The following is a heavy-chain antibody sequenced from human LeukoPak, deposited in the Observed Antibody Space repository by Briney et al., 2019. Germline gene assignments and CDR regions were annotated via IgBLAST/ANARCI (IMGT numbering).Heavy chain of an antibody. CDR1: GFTFSNYW. CDR3: ASGFNVDTAMVQ. CDR2: INEGGSVT. V-gene: IGHV3-74*01. J-gene: IGHJ4*02. Sequence: GGSLRLSCAASGFTFSNYWMHWVRQAPGKGLVWVSRINEGGSVTDYADSVKGRFTISRDNSKNTLYLQMNSLRAEDTAVYYCASGFNVDTAMVQWGQGTLVTVSS. D-gene: IGHD5-18*01.